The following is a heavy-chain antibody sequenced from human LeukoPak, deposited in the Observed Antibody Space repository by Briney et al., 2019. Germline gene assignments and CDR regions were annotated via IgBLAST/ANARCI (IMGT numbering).Heavy chain of an antibody. Sequence: ASVKVSCKASGYTFTSYDFNWVRQATGQRPEWMGWMSPNSGDTGYAQKFQDRVTMTRNTSISTAYMELSSLRSDDTAVYYCARGPPNWGYDYWGPGNLVTVSS. CDR2: MSPNSGDT. CDR1: GYTFTSYD. D-gene: IGHD7-27*01. V-gene: IGHV1-8*01. J-gene: IGHJ4*02. CDR3: ARGPPNWGYDY.